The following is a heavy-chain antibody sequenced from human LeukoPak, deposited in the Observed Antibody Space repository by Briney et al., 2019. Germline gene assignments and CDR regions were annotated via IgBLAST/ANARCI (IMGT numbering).Heavy chain of an antibody. V-gene: IGHV3-15*01. CDR3: TTYPGSAGSHYFDF. CDR2: IKSKTDGGSI. D-gene: IGHD6-19*01. Sequence: GGSPRLSCAASGFTFSNAGMSWVRQAPGKGLEWVGRIKSKTDGGSIEYAAPVKGRFTISRDDSKNTLYLQMSRLKTEDTAVYYCTTYPGSAGSHYFDFWGQGTLVTVSS. J-gene: IGHJ4*02. CDR1: GFTFSNAG.